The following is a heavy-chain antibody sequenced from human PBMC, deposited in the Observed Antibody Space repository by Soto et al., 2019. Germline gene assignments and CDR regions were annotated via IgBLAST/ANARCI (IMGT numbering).Heavy chain of an antibody. D-gene: IGHD3-10*01. CDR2: FYWDDDK. CDR3: AHHPYYGLAPYSFDY. J-gene: IGHJ4*02. CDR1: GFSLSTSGVG. Sequence: QITLKESGPTLVKPTQTLTLTCTFSGFSLSTSGVGVGWIRQPPGKALEWLAVFYWDDDKRSSSSLKSRLTNTKDTSKNQVVLTMTNMDPVDTATYYCAHHPYYGLAPYSFDYWGQGILVTVSS. V-gene: IGHV2-5*02.